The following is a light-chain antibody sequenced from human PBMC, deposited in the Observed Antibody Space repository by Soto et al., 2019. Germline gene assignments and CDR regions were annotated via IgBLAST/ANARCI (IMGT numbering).Light chain of an antibody. CDR3: QQYYSTPRT. Sequence: DIVMTQSPDSLAVSLGERATINFKAGETFLDSSNNKDYLTWYQQKAGQPPKLLIYWASTREFGVPDRFSGSGSGTEFTLTISSLQAEDVAVYYCQQYYSTPRTFGHGTKVDIK. J-gene: IGKJ1*01. V-gene: IGKV4-1*01. CDR2: WAS. CDR1: ETFLDSSNNKDY.